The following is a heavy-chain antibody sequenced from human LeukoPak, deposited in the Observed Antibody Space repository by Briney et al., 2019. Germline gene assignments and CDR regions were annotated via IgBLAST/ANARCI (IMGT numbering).Heavy chain of an antibody. Sequence: SETLSLTCAVYGGSFSGYYWSWIRQPPGKGLEWIGEINHSGSTNYNPSLKSRVTISVDTSKNQFSLKLSSVTAADTAVYYCARVWPRIAARPKYFDYWGQGTLVAVSS. V-gene: IGHV4-34*01. J-gene: IGHJ4*02. CDR1: GGSFSGYY. D-gene: IGHD6-6*01. CDR3: ARVWPRIAARPKYFDY. CDR2: INHSGST.